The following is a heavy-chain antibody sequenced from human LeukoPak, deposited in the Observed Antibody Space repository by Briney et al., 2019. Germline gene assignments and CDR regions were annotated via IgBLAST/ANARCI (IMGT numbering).Heavy chain of an antibody. D-gene: IGHD1-14*01. CDR3: ARRFREGTLDAFDI. J-gene: IGHJ3*02. Sequence: ASVKVSCKASGYTFTGYYIQWVRQAPGQGLEWMGWIHPNSGGTNYAQKFQGRVTMTRDTSISTAYMELSRLRSDDTAVYYCARRFREGTLDAFDIWGQGTMVTVSS. V-gene: IGHV1-2*02. CDR1: GYTFTGYY. CDR2: IHPNSGGT.